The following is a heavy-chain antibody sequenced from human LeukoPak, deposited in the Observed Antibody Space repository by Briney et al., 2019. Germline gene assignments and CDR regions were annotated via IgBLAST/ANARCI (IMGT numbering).Heavy chain of an antibody. D-gene: IGHD5-24*01. CDR1: GESISGFY. V-gene: IGHV4-59*01. CDR2: IYYSGST. CDR3: ARDGEMTTPLAFDI. Sequence: SETLSLTCTVSGESISGFYWTWIRQPPGKGLEWIGYIYYSGSTNYNPSLKSRVTISVDTSKNQFSLKLSSVTAADTAVYYCARDGEMTTPLAFDIWGQGTMVTVSS. J-gene: IGHJ3*02.